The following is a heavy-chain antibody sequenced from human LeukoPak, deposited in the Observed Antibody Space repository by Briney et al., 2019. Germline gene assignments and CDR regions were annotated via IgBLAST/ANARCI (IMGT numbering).Heavy chain of an antibody. D-gene: IGHD6-19*01. CDR1: GYTFTGYY. V-gene: IGHV1-2*02. CDR3: ARRGKQWLVVDY. Sequence: ASVKVSCKASGYTFTGYYMHWVRQAPGQGLEWMGWINPNSGGINYAQKFQGRVTMTRDTSISTAYMELSRLRSDDTAVYYCARRGKQWLVVDYWGQGTLVTVSS. CDR2: INPNSGGI. J-gene: IGHJ4*02.